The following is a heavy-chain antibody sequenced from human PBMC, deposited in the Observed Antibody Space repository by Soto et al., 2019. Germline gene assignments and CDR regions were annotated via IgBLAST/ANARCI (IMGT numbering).Heavy chain of an antibody. CDR3: ARDRGYSYGCFDY. V-gene: IGHV4-31*03. D-gene: IGHD5-18*01. J-gene: IGHJ4*02. Sequence: PSETLSLTCTVSGGSISSGGYSWSWIRQPPGKGLEWIEYIYYSGSTYYNPSLKSRVTISVDTSKNQLSLKLSSVTAADTAVYYCARDRGYSYGCFDYWGQGTLVTVSS. CDR1: GGSISSGGYS. CDR2: IYYSGST.